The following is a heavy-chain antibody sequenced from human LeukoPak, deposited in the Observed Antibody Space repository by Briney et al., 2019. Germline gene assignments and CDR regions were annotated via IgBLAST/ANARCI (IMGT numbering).Heavy chain of an antibody. D-gene: IGHD3-10*01. CDR3: AEFGELFDY. J-gene: IGHJ4*02. CDR1: GFTLSSYA. V-gene: IGHV3-23*01. CDR2: ISGSGGST. Sequence: PGGSVSLSYAASGFTLSSYAMSWVRPAPGKERAWVSAISGSGGSTYYADSVKGPFTISRDNSKNTLYLQMNSLRAEDTAVYYCAEFGELFDYWGQGTLVTVSS.